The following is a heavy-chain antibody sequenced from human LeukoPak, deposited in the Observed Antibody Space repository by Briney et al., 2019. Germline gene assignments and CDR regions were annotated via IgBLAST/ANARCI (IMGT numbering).Heavy chain of an antibody. CDR2: IYNDGYNQ. D-gene: IGHD2-15*01. CDR3: AKEGIDCSGHSCSPLGYFQH. J-gene: IGHJ1*01. Sequence: GGSLRLSCAASGFTFSNYGMHWVRQAPGKGLEWVAVIYNDGYNQYYAASVKGRFTISRDNSKNTLYLQLNSLRAEDTAVFYCAKEGIDCSGHSCSPLGYFQHWGQGTLVTVSS. V-gene: IGHV3-30*18. CDR1: GFTFSNYG.